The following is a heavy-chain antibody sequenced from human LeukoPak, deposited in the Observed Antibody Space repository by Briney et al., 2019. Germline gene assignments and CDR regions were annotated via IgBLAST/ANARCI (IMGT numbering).Heavy chain of an antibody. CDR2: ISYDGSNK. Sequence: GGSLGLSCEASGFTFSSYEMNWVRQAPGKGLEWVAVISYDGSNKYYADSVKGRFTISRDNSKNTLYLQINSLRAEDTAVYYCAKDDWFGEFFYWGQGTLVTVSS. CDR1: GFTFSSYE. CDR3: AKDDWFGEFFY. V-gene: IGHV3-30*18. J-gene: IGHJ4*02. D-gene: IGHD3-10*01.